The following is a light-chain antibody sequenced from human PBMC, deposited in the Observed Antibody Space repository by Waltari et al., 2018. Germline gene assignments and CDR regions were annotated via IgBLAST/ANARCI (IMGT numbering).Light chain of an antibody. CDR3: CSYAGAGTGV. J-gene: IGLJ3*02. CDR1: SGDVGRYNL. V-gene: IGLV2-23*02. CDR2: EVS. Sequence: QSALTQPASVSGSPGQSITISCTGTSGDVGRYNLVSWYQQHPGKAPKLMIYEVSKRPSGISNRFSGSKSGNTASLTISGLQAEDEADYYCCSYAGAGTGVFGGGTKVTVL.